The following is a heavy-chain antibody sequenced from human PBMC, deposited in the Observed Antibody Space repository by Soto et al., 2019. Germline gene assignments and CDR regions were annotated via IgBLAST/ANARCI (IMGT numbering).Heavy chain of an antibody. CDR1: GFSFSNYN. J-gene: IGHJ4*02. CDR3: ARDFGHGYYLDY. V-gene: IGHV3-48*02. CDR2: ITDSSDTV. Sequence: GGSLRLSCVASGFSFSNYNMNWVRQAPGKGLEWVSYITDSSDTVHYADSVRGRFTISRDNAESSLYLQMNSLRDEDTSVYFCARDFGHGYYLDYWGRGTLVTVSS. D-gene: IGHD3-3*01.